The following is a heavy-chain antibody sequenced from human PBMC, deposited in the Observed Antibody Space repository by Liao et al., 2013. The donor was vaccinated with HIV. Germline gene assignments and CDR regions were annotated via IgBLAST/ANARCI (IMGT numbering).Heavy chain of an antibody. CDR3: ARDWALRYFDL. CDR2: IYTSGST. V-gene: IGHV4-61*02. J-gene: IGHJ2*01. CDR1: GGSISSGSYY. Sequence: QVQLQESGPGLVKPSQTLSLTCTVSGGSISSGSYYWSWIRQPAGKGLEWIGRIYTSGSTNYNPSLTSRVTISVDRSKNQFSLKLNSVTAADTAVYYCARDWALRYFDLWAVAPWSLSPQ. D-gene: IGHD3-16*01.